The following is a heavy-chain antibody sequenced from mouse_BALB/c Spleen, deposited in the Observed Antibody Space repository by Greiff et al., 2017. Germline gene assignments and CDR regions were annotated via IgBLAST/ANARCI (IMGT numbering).Heavy chain of an antibody. CDR2: ISDGGSYT. J-gene: IGHJ4*01. CDR1: GFTFSDYY. V-gene: IGHV5-4*02. D-gene: IGHD2-1*01. CDR3: ARNYGNYHYYAMDY. Sequence: DVKLVESGGGLVKPGGSLKLSCAASGFTFSDYYMYWVRQTPEKRLEWVATISDGGSYTYYPDSVKGRFTISRDNAKNNLYLQMSSLKSEDTAMYYCARNYGNYHYYAMDYWGQGTSVTVSS.